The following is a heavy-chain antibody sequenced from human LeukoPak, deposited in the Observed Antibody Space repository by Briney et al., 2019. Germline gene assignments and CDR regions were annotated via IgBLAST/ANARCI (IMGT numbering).Heavy chain of an antibody. CDR3: ARGLPRSGSYYRDYFDY. V-gene: IGHV4-38-2*02. D-gene: IGHD1-26*01. J-gene: IGHJ4*02. CDR1: GYSISSGYY. CDR2: IDHSGST. Sequence: SETLSLTCTVSGYSISSGYYWGWIRQPPGKGLEWTGSIDHSGSTYYNPSLKSRVTISVDTSKNQFSLKLSSVTAADTAVYYCARGLPRSGSYYRDYFDYWGQGTLVTVSS.